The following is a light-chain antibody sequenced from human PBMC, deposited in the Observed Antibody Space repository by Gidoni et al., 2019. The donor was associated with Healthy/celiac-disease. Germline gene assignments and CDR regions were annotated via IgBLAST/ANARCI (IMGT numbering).Light chain of an antibody. CDR1: QSISSY. CDR3: QQSYSTPFT. CDR2: AAS. Sequence: VGDRVTITCRVSQSISSYLNWYQQKPGKAPKLLIYAASSLQSGVPSRFSGSGSGTDFTLTISSLQPEDFATYYCQQSYSTPFTFGPGTKVDIK. V-gene: IGKV1-39*01. J-gene: IGKJ3*01.